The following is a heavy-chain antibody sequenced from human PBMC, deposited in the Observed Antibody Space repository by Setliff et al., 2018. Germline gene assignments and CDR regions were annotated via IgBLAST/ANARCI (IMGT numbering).Heavy chain of an antibody. CDR2: IKQDGSET. CDR3: TTARQL. J-gene: IGHJ4*02. D-gene: IGHD1-1*01. CDR1: GFTFSTFW. Sequence: GGSLRLSCAASGFTFSTFWMSWVRQAPGKGLEWVANIKQDGSETYYVDSVKGRFTISRDNPNNSLYLQMNSLRGEDTAVYYCTTARQLWGQGTLVTVSS. V-gene: IGHV3-7*03.